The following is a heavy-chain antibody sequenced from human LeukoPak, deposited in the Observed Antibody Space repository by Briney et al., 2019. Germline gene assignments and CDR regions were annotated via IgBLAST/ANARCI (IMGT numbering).Heavy chain of an antibody. Sequence: QTGGSLRLSCAGSGFTFSHFWMSWVRQAPGKGLEWVAYIKKTGIETYYPDSVKGRFTITRDNNRNSLFLQMYSLRAEDTAVYFCARENGYCSGSDCYSYFDSWGQGTLVTVSS. D-gene: IGHD2-15*01. CDR2: IKKTGIET. V-gene: IGHV3-7*01. CDR1: GFTFSHFW. CDR3: ARENGYCSGSDCYSYFDS. J-gene: IGHJ4*02.